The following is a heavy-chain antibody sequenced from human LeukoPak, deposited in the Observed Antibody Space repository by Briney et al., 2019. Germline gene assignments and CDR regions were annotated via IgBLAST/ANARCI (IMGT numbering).Heavy chain of an antibody. CDR1: GFTFSSYS. D-gene: IGHD6-13*01. CDR2: ISSRSSTI. J-gene: IGHJ4*02. CDR3: ASYYSSPHDY. V-gene: IGHV3-48*02. Sequence: PGRSLRLSCAASGFTFSSYSMHWVRQAPGNWMGWVSYISSRSSTIYYADSVKGQFTISRDNAKNSLYLQMNSLRDEDTAVYYCASYYSSPHDYWGQGTLVTVSS.